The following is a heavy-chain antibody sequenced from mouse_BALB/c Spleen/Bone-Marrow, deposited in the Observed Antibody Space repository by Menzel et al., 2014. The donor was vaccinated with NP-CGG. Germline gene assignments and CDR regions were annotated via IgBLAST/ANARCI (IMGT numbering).Heavy chain of an antibody. V-gene: IGHV14-3*02. J-gene: IGHJ3*01. CDR1: GFNIKDTY. D-gene: IGHD2-4*01. CDR3: ARGDYGGFAY. CDR2: IDPANGNT. Sequence: VQLQQPGAELVKPGASVKLSCTASGFNIKDTYMHWVKQRPEQGLEWIGRIDPANGNTKYDPKFQGKATITADTSSNTAYLQLSSLTSEDAAVYYCARGDYGGFAYWGQGTLVTVSA.